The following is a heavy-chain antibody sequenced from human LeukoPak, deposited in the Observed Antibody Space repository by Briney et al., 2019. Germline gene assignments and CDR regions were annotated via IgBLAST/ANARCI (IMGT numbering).Heavy chain of an antibody. V-gene: IGHV3-74*01. J-gene: IGHJ4*02. CDR2: INTDGSIT. Sequence: GGSLRLSCAASGFTFSDYWIHWVRQAPGKGLVWVSRINTDGSITNHADSVKGRFSISRDNAKNTLYLQMSSLRAEGTAVYYCARDRGPRTGFMVREAYDYWGQGTLVTVSS. CDR1: GFTFSDYW. D-gene: IGHD3-10*01. CDR3: ARDRGPRTGFMVREAYDY.